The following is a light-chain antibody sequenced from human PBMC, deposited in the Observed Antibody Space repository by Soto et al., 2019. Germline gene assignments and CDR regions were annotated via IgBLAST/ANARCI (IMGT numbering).Light chain of an antibody. CDR3: CSYAGISNFTYV. CDR1: SSDVGCYNL. CDR2: EGS. J-gene: IGLJ1*01. V-gene: IGLV2-23*03. Sequence: QSALTQPASVSGSPGQSITISCTGTSSDVGCYNLVSWYQQHPGKAPKLMIYEGSKRHSGVSNRFSGSKSGNTASLTISGLQAEDEADYYCCSYAGISNFTYVFGTGTKVTVL.